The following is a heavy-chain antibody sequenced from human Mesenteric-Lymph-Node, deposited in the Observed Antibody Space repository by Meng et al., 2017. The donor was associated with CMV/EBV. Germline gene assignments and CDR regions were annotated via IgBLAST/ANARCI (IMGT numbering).Heavy chain of an antibody. CDR1: GFAFSSFG. J-gene: IGHJ3*01. CDR3: AKRLKPLTSRDDAFDV. V-gene: IGHV3-30*02. CDR2: IRYDGTSN. Sequence: GESLKISCAASGFAFSSFGMHWVRQAPGKGLEWVAFIRYDGTSNYYGDSVRGRFTISRDNSRNTVYLQMNSLTTEDTAVYYCAKRLKPLTSRDDAFDVWGQGTMVTVSS.